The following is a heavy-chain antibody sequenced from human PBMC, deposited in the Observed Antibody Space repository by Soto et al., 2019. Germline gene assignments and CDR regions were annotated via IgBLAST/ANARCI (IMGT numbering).Heavy chain of an antibody. CDR1: GGSISSYY. CDR3: AGGGPALSIRFTLGGFPQRL. Sequence: SETLSLTCTVSGGSISSYYWSWIRQPPGKGLEWIGYIYYSGSTNYNPSLKSRVTISVDTSKNQFSLKLSSVTAADTAVYYCAGGGPALSIRFTLGGFPQRLGGQGT. V-gene: IGHV4-59*01. CDR2: IYYSGST. D-gene: IGHD3-16*01. J-gene: IGHJ4*01.